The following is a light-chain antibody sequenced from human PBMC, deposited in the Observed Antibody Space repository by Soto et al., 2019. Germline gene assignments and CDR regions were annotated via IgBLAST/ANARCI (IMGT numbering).Light chain of an antibody. CDR1: TSDVGGYDH. CDR3: CSYAGDYTWV. Sequence: QSVLTQPASVSGSPGQSITISCTGTTSDVGGYDHVSWYQHRPGRAPKLIIFEVSRRPSGASNRFSGSKSGNTASLTISGLQAEDEADYHCCSYAGDYTWVFGGGTKLTVL. CDR2: EVS. V-gene: IGLV2-23*02. J-gene: IGLJ3*02.